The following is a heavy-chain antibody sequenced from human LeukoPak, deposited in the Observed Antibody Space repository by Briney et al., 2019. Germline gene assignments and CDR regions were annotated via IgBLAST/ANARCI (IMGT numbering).Heavy chain of an antibody. CDR3: ARDYYDFWSGYLNWFDP. J-gene: IGHJ5*02. D-gene: IGHD3-3*01. CDR2: ISGSGGST. Sequence: SGGSLRLSCAASGFTFSNYAMSWVRQAPGKGLEWVSAISGSGGSTYYADSVKGRFTISRDNAKNSLYLQMNSLRAEDTAVYYCARDYYDFWSGYLNWFDPWGQGTLVTVSS. V-gene: IGHV3-23*01. CDR1: GFTFSNYA.